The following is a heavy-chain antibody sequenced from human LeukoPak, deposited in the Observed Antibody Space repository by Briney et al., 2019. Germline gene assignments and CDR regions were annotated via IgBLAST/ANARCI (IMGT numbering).Heavy chain of an antibody. CDR2: LYYSGST. CDR1: GDSIRSCY. CDR3: ARRAYSSGWYYFDY. Sequence: SEALSLTCTVSGDSIRSCYWSWIRQPPGKGLEWIGYLYYSGSTNYNPSLKSRVTISVDTSKNQFSLKLSSVTAADTAVYFCARRAYSSGWYYFDYWGQGTLVTVSS. V-gene: IGHV4-59*08. J-gene: IGHJ4*02. D-gene: IGHD6-19*01.